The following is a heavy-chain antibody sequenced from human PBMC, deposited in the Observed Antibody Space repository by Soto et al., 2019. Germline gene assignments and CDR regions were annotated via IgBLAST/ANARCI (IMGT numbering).Heavy chain of an antibody. CDR3: AKQDGYSYAFDI. J-gene: IGHJ3*02. D-gene: IGHD5-18*01. V-gene: IGHV3-66*04. CDR2: IYSGDKT. Sequence: PGGSLRLSCAASGFTVSNIYMTWVRQAPGKGLEWVSVIYSGDKTYYADSVKGRFTISRDSSKNTLHLQMNSLRAEDTAVYYCAKQDGYSYAFDIWGQGTMVTVSS. CDR1: GFTVSNIY.